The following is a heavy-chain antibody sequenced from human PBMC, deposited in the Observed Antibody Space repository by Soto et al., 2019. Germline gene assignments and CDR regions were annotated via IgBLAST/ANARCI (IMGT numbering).Heavy chain of an antibody. D-gene: IGHD3-16*01. CDR3: ARHYDGITWFDP. CDR1: GGSISSSSYY. J-gene: IGHJ5*02. CDR2: IYYSGST. V-gene: IGHV4-39*01. Sequence: PSETLSLTCTVSGGSISSSSYYWGWIRQPPGKGLEWIGSIYYSGSTYYNPSLKSRVTISVDTSKNQFSLKLSSVTAADTAVYYCARHYDGITWFDPWGQGTLVTVSS.